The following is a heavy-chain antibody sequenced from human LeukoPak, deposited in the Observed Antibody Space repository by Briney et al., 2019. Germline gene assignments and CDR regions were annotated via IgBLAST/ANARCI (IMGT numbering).Heavy chain of an antibody. V-gene: IGHV3-33*01. D-gene: IGHD4-23*01. CDR3: ARDIGTWPNSLFDY. CDR2: IWSDGSKK. CDR1: GFIFSNYG. Sequence: GRSLRLSCAASGFIFSNYGFHWVRQAPGKGLEWVALIWSDGSKKYYTDSVKGRFTISRDDSKNTLFLQMNSLRAEDMAVYYCARDIGTWPNSLFDYWVQGNLVTVSS. J-gene: IGHJ4*02.